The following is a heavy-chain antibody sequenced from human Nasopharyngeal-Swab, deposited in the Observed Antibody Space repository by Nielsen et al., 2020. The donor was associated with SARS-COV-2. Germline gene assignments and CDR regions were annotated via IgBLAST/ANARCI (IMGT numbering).Heavy chain of an antibody. CDR2: IYYSGST. CDR3: ARDIGTPAYPRYYYYGMDV. Sequence: WIRQPPGKGLEWIGYIYYSGSTYYNPSLKSRVTISVDTSKNLFSLKLSSVTAADTAVYYCARDIGTPAYPRYYYYGMDVWGQGTTVTVSS. V-gene: IGHV4-31*02. D-gene: IGHD1-1*01. J-gene: IGHJ6*02.